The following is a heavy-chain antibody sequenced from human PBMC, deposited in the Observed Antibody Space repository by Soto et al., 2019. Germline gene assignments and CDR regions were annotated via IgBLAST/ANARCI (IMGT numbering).Heavy chain of an antibody. D-gene: IGHD1-26*01. J-gene: IGHJ6*02. CDR2: IIPIFGTA. Sequence: SVKVSWKASGGTFSSYASSWVRQAPGQGLEWMGGIIPIFGTANYAQKFQGRVTITADESTSTAYMELSSLRSEDTAVYYCARGYSGSYSDYYYGMDVWGQGTTVTVSS. CDR3: ARGYSGSYSDYYYGMDV. V-gene: IGHV1-69*13. CDR1: GGTFSSYA.